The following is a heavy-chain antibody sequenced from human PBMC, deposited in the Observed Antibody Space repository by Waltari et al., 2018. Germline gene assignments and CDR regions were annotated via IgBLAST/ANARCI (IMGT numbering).Heavy chain of an antibody. CDR1: GVTFSSYF. CDR2: IKQDGSEK. D-gene: IGHD3-10*02. Sequence: EVQLVESGGGLVQPGGSLRLSCVASGVTFSSYFMSWLRQAPGKGLEWVANIKQDGSEKYYVDSVKGRFTISRDNAENSLSLQMNSLRAEDTAVYYCARYVRPIYYMDVWGKGTTVTVSS. V-gene: IGHV3-7*04. J-gene: IGHJ6*03. CDR3: ARYVRPIYYMDV.